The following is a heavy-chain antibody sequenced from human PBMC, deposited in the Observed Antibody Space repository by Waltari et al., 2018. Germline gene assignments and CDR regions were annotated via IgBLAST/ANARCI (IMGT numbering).Heavy chain of an antibody. V-gene: IGHV4-59*01. Sequence: QVQLQESGPGQVKPSETLSLTCTVSNGSITSFFWNWIRQSPGKGLEWIGYIYYTGSTDYNPPLKSRVTISVDTTKNQFSLRLNSVTAADTGVYYCARGRIHYTSNWFDPWGQGTLVTVSS. CDR1: NGSITSFF. CDR3: ARGRIHYTSNWFDP. J-gene: IGHJ5*02. CDR2: IYYTGST. D-gene: IGHD3-10*01.